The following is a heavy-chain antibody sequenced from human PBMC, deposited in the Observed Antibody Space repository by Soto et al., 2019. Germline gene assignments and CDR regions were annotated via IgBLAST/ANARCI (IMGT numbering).Heavy chain of an antibody. J-gene: IGHJ6*02. CDR2: IIPIFGTA. D-gene: IGHD6-13*01. CDR1: GGTFSSYA. V-gene: IGHV1-69*13. Sequence: SVKVSCKASGGTFSSYAISWVRQAPGQGLEWMGGIIPIFGTANYAQKFQGRVTITADESTSTAYMELSSLRSEDTAVYYCARVFGSIAAAGTGLSGMDVWGQGTTVTVSS. CDR3: ARVFGSIAAAGTGLSGMDV.